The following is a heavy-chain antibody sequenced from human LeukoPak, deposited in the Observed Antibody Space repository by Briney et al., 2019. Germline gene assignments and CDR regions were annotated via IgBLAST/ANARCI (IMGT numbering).Heavy chain of an antibody. V-gene: IGHV4-34*01. CDR3: ARRRYYGSGIRSVDP. CDR2: TNHSGST. D-gene: IGHD3-10*01. J-gene: IGHJ5*02. Sequence: SETLSLTCAVYGGSFSGYYWSWIRQPPGKGLEWIGETNHSGSTNYNPSLKSRVTISVDTSKNQFSLKLSSVTAADTAVYYFARRRYYGSGIRSVDPWGQGTLVTVSS. CDR1: GGSFSGYY.